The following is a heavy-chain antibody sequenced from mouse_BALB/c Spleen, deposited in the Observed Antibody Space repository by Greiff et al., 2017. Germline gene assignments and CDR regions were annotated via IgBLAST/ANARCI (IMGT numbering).Heavy chain of an antibody. Sequence: EVQLVESGGGLVKPGGSLKLSCAASGFTFSSYAMSWVRQSPEKRLEWVAEISSGGSYTYYPDTVTGRFTISRDNAKNTLYLEMSSLRSEDTAMYYCARENGNYFAYWGQGTLVTVSA. J-gene: IGHJ3*01. CDR2: ISSGGSYT. CDR1: GFTFSSYA. V-gene: IGHV5-9-4*01. CDR3: ARENGNYFAY. D-gene: IGHD2-1*01.